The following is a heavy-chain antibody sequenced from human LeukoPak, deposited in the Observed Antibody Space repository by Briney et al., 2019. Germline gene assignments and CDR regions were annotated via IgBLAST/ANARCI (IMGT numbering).Heavy chain of an antibody. CDR2: MNPNSGNT. CDR1: GYTFTSYG. CDR3: ARALGSGWSYYYYYYYMDV. D-gene: IGHD6-19*01. Sequence: ASVKVSCKASGYTFTSYGISWVRQATGQGLEWMGWMNPNSGNTGYAQKFQGRVTITRNTSISTAYMELSSLRSEDTAVYYCARALGSGWSYYYYYYYMDVWGKGTTVTVSS. V-gene: IGHV1-8*03. J-gene: IGHJ6*03.